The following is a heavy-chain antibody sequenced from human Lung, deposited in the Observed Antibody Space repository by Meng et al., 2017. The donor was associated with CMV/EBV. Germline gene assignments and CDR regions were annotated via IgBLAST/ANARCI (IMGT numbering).Heavy chain of an antibody. CDR3: ARGYCTDGECYRQGDAFDP. V-gene: IGHV4-30-4*08. Sequence: SQTXSLTYAVSGGSIGTGDFYWTWIRQPPGRGLEWIGYIHDIGTTYYNPSLKSRLTISKDTSKNQFSLILASVTAADTAVYFCARGYCTDGECYRQGDAFDPWGQGTLVTVSS. D-gene: IGHD2-8*01. J-gene: IGHJ5*02. CDR2: IHDIGTT. CDR1: GGSIGTGDFY.